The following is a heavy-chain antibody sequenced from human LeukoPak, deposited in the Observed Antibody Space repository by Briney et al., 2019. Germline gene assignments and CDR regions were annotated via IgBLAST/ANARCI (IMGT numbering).Heavy chain of an antibody. J-gene: IGHJ4*02. Sequence: SETLSLTCAVSGVSFNNYYWSWVRQTPGKGLEWIGEINHSGYTNDSPSLKSRVTLSLDTSRKQFSLNLRSVTVADTGIYYCTSMTTGHDYWGQGTLVTVSS. D-gene: IGHD4-17*01. CDR3: TSMTTGHDY. CDR1: GVSFNNYY. CDR2: INHSGYT. V-gene: IGHV4-34*01.